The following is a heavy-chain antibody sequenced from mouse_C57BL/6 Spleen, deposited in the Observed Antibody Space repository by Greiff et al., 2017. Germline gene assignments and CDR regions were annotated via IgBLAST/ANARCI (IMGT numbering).Heavy chain of an antibody. Sequence: ESGPGLVKPSQSLSFTCSVTGYSITSGYYWNWIRQFPGNKLEWMGYISYDGSNNYNPSLKNRISITRDTSKNQFFLKLNSVTTEDTATYYWARGGRRGFDYWGQGTTLTVSS. CDR3: ARGGRRGFDY. J-gene: IGHJ2*01. V-gene: IGHV3-6*01. CDR1: GYSITSGYY. CDR2: ISYDGSN.